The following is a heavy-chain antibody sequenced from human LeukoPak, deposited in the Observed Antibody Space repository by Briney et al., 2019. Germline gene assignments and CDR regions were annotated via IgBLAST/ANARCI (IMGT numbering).Heavy chain of an antibody. D-gene: IGHD4-11*01. Sequence: SQTLSLTCTVSGGSISSGDYYWSWLRQPPGKGLEWIGYIYYSGSTYYNPSLKSRVTISVDTSKNQFSLKLSSVTAADTAVYYCASYSNYGSSYYFDYWGQGTLVTFSS. V-gene: IGHV4-30-4*01. CDR1: GGSISSGDYY. CDR3: ASYSNYGSSYYFDY. J-gene: IGHJ4*02. CDR2: IYYSGST.